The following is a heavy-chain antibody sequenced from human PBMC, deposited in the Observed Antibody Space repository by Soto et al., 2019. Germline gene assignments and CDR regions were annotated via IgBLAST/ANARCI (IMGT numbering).Heavy chain of an antibody. CDR3: ASGSGGSYGDWFDP. CDR2: INAGNGNT. Sequence: QVQLVQSGAEVKKPGASVKVSCKASGYTFTSYAMHWVRQAPGQRLEWMGWINAGNGNTKYSQKFQGRVTITRDRSASPAYMERSSLRSEDTAVYYCASGSGGSYGDWFDPWGQGTLVTVSS. J-gene: IGHJ5*02. CDR1: GYTFTSYA. D-gene: IGHD1-26*01. V-gene: IGHV1-3*01.